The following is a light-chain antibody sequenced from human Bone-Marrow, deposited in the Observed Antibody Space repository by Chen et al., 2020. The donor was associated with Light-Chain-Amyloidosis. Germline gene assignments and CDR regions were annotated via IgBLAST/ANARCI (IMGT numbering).Light chain of an antibody. CDR3: LQHKTYPWT. CDR1: QGIGID. J-gene: IGKJ1*01. CDR2: AAS. Sequence: IQMTQSPSSLSASVGDRVTITCRASQGIGIDLVWYQQKPGEAPKRLIYAASTLENGVPSRFSGSGSRTEFSLTINSLQPEDFATYYCLQHKTYPWTFGQGTKVEVK. V-gene: IGKV1-17*01.